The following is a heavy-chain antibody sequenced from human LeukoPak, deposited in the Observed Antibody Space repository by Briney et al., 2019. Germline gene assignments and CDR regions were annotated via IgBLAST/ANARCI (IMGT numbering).Heavy chain of an antibody. J-gene: IGHJ4*02. CDR1: GFIFDDYG. Sequence: GGSLRLSCAASGFIFDDYGMSWVRQAPGKGLEWVSYISSSGSTRYYADSVKGRFTFSRDNAKNSLYLQMNSLRAEDTAVYYCARDLGITRPFDYWGQGTLVTVSS. V-gene: IGHV3-48*03. D-gene: IGHD3-10*01. CDR3: ARDLGITRPFDY. CDR2: ISSSGSTR.